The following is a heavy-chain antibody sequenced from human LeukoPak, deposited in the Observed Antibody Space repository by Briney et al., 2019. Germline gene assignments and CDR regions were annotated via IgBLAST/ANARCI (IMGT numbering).Heavy chain of an antibody. V-gene: IGHV4-30-2*01. CDR1: GGSISSGGYY. CDR2: IYHSGST. CDR3: ARGEVTAMALNDAFDI. Sequence: PSQTLSLTCTVPGGSISSGGYYWSWIRQPPGKGLEWIGYIYHSGSTYYNPSLKSRVTISVDTSKNQFSLKLSSVTAADTAVYYCARGEVTAMALNDAFDIWGQGTMVTVSS. J-gene: IGHJ3*02. D-gene: IGHD5-18*01.